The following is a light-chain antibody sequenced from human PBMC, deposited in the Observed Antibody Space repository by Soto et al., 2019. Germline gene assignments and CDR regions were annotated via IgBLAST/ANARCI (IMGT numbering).Light chain of an antibody. CDR2: GAS. J-gene: IGKJ4*01. CDR3: QQFGSSPLT. CDR1: QSVSRSF. Sequence: EIVLTQSPGTLSLSPGERATLSCRASQSVSRSFFAWYQQKSGQAPRLLIYGASTRATGIPDRFSGSGSGTDFTLTISRLEPADFAVYFCQQFGSSPLTFGGGTKVEI. V-gene: IGKV3-20*01.